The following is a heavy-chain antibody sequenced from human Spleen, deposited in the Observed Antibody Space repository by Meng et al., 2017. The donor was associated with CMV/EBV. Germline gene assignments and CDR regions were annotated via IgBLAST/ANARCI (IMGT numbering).Heavy chain of an antibody. D-gene: IGHD2-2*01. CDR2: IWYDGSNK. CDR1: GFPFSNAW. V-gene: IGHV3-33*08. Sequence: GESLKISFAASGFPFSNAWWSWVRQAQGKGLEWVAVIWYDGSNKYYVDSVKGRFTISRDNSKNTLYLQRNSLTSEDTAVYYCATEQAVIVVPNPMRPSYVDYWGQGTLVTVSS. J-gene: IGHJ4*02. CDR3: ATEQAVIVVPNPMRPSYVDY.